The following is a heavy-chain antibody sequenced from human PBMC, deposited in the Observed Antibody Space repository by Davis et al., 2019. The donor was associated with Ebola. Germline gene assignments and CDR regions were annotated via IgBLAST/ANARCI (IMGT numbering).Heavy chain of an antibody. CDR1: GYSFTSYW. V-gene: IGHV5-51*01. J-gene: IGHJ6*03. Sequence: GESLQISCKGSGYSFTSYWTGSVRQMPGKGLEWMGIIYPGDADTRYSPSFQGQVTISADKSISTAYLQWSSLKASDTAMYYCARLGGAYDFSDYYMDVWGKGTTVTVSS. CDR2: IYPGDADT. D-gene: IGHD3-3*01. CDR3: ARLGGAYDFSDYYMDV.